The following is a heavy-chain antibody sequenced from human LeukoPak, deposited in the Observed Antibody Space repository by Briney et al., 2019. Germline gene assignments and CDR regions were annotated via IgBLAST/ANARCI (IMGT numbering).Heavy chain of an antibody. CDR3: ARVGATNCSSTSCRYYYYYYMDV. Sequence: SVKVSCKASGGTFSSYAISWVRQAPGQGLEWMGGIIPIFGTANYAQKFQGRVTITADESTSTAYMELSSLGSEDTAVYYCARVGATNCSSTSCRYYYYYYMDVWGKGTTVTVSS. D-gene: IGHD2-2*01. V-gene: IGHV1-69*13. CDR1: GGTFSSYA. J-gene: IGHJ6*03. CDR2: IIPIFGTA.